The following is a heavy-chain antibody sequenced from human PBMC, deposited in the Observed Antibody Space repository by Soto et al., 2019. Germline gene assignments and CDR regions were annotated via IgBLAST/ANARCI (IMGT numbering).Heavy chain of an antibody. J-gene: IGHJ4*02. V-gene: IGHV4-30-4*01. CDR1: GGSISSGDYY. D-gene: IGHD3-3*01. CDR2: IYYSGST. Sequence: PSETLSLTCTVSGGSISSGDYYWSWIRQPPGKGLEWIGYIYYSGSTYYNPSLKSRVTISVDTSKNQFSLKLSSVTAADTAVYYCARGGTYYDFWSGYYLPYYFDYWGQGTLVTVSS. CDR3: ARGGTYYDFWSGYYLPYYFDY.